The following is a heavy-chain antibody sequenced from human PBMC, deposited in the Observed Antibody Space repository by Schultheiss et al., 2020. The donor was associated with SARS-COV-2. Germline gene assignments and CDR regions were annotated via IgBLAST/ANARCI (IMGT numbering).Heavy chain of an antibody. CDR3: ARLYSSGIDAFDI. J-gene: IGHJ3*02. Sequence: SETLSLTCTVSGASITNYYWSWIRQPPGKGLEWIGYIYYSGSTNYNPSLKSRVTISVDTSKNQFSLKLSSVTAADTAVYYCARLYSSGIDAFDIWGQGTMVTVSS. D-gene: IGHD6-19*01. CDR1: GASITNYY. CDR2: IYYSGST. V-gene: IGHV4-59*01.